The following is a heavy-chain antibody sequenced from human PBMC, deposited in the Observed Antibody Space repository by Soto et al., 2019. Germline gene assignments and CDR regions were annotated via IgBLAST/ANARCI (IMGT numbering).Heavy chain of an antibody. Sequence: SETLSLTCTLSGDSIRNHYWSWIRQPPGKGPEWIAYIYNTARTNYNPSLKSRLTISVDTSKNQFSLKLTSVTAADTAVYYCARTLDYGHMDVWGKGTTVTVSS. CDR2: IYNTART. D-gene: IGHD3-16*01. J-gene: IGHJ6*03. V-gene: IGHV4-59*11. CDR3: ARTLDYGHMDV. CDR1: GDSIRNHY.